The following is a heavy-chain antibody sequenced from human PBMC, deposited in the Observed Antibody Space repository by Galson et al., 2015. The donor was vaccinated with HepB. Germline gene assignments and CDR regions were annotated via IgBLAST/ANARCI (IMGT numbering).Heavy chain of an antibody. D-gene: IGHD4-23*01. CDR2: VKSKADGGTT. V-gene: IGHV3-15*01. CDR1: GFTFKNAW. CDR3: ARDLRWGNSDY. Sequence: SLRLSCAASGFTFKNAWMSWVRQAPGKGLEWVGRVKSKADGGTTDYAAPVKGRFTISRDNSKNTLDLHMDSLGTEDTAVYFCARDLRWGNSDYWGQGTLVTVSA. J-gene: IGHJ4*02.